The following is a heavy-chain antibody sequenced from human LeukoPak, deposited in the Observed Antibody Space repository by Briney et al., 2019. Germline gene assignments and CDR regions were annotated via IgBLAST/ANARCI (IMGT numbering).Heavy chain of an antibody. CDR1: GFTFSSYG. Sequence: GGSLRLSCAASGFTFSSYGLSWVRQAPGKGLEWVSGISGSGGSTNYADSVKGRFTISRDNSKNTLYLQMNSLRAEDTAVYYCAKETSRIGGSMASFDYWGQGTLVTVSS. D-gene: IGHD1-26*01. V-gene: IGHV3-23*01. CDR2: ISGSGGST. CDR3: AKETSRIGGSMASFDY. J-gene: IGHJ4*02.